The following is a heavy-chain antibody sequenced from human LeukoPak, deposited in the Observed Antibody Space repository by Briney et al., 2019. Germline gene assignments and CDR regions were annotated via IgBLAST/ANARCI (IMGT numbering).Heavy chain of an antibody. CDR3: ASVPRYGDDAFDI. Sequence: SQTLSLTCTVSGGSISSGGYYWSWIRQFPGKGLEWIGYIFESGRAHYSSSLKSRVTMSIDTSKNQFSLKLNSMTAADTAVYYCASVPRYGDDAFDIWGQGTMVTVSS. CDR2: IFESGRA. D-gene: IGHD4-17*01. CDR1: GGSISSGGYY. V-gene: IGHV4-31*03. J-gene: IGHJ3*02.